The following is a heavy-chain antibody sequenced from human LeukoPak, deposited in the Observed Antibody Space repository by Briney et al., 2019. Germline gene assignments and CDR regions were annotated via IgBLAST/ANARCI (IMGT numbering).Heavy chain of an antibody. Sequence: GGSLRLSCAASGFTFSSYAMHWVRQAPGKGLEWVAVISYDGSNKYYADSVKGRFTISRDNSKNTLYLQMNSLRAEDTAVYYCARHKDAVAGLNWFDPWGQGTLVTVSS. V-gene: IGHV3-30-3*01. CDR2: ISYDGSNK. CDR1: GFTFSSYA. J-gene: IGHJ5*02. D-gene: IGHD6-19*01. CDR3: ARHKDAVAGLNWFDP.